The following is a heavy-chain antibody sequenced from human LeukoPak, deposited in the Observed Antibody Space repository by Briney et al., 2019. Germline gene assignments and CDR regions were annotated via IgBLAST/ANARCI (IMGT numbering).Heavy chain of an antibody. CDR3: ARVPEDYSNYYYYMDV. CDR1: GGSIGSGSYY. Sequence: SQTLSLTCTVSGGSIGSGSYYWSWIRQPAGKGLEWIGRIYTSGSTNYNPSLKSRVTISVDTSKNQFSLKLSSVTAADTAVYYYARVPEDYSNYYYYMDVWGKGTTVTVSS. CDR2: IYTSGST. J-gene: IGHJ6*03. D-gene: IGHD4-11*01. V-gene: IGHV4-61*02.